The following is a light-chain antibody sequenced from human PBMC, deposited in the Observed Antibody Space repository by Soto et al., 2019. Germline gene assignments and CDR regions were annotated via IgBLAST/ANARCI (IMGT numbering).Light chain of an antibody. Sequence: DIQMTQSPSTLSASVGDRVTITCRASQSISNWLAWYQQKPGKAPKFLIYDASSLESGVPSRFSGSGSGTEFTLTISSLQPDDFATYYCQQYNSYSLITFGQGTRLEIK. CDR2: DAS. V-gene: IGKV1-5*01. J-gene: IGKJ5*01. CDR3: QQYNSYSLIT. CDR1: QSISNW.